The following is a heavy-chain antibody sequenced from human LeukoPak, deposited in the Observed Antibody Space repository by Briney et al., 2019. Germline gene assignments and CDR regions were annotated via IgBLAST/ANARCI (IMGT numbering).Heavy chain of an antibody. V-gene: IGHV3-21*01. D-gene: IGHD4-17*01. Sequence: PGGSLRLSCAASGFTFSSYGMNWVRQAPGKGLEWVSSISSSSSYIYYADSVKGRFTISRDNAKNSLYLQMNSLRAEDTAVYYCARDLTSPYGDHYYGGQGTLVTVSS. CDR2: ISSSSSYI. CDR1: GFTFSSYG. CDR3: ARDLTSPYGDHYY. J-gene: IGHJ4*02.